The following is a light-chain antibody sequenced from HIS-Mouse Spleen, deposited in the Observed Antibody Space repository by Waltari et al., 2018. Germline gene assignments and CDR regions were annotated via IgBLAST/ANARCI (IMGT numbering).Light chain of an antibody. Sequence: SYELPQPPPVSVSPGQTARLTCSGASLPHQYAYWYQQKSGQAPVLVIYEDSKRPSGIPERFSGSSSGTMATLTISGAQVEDEADYYCYSTDSSGNHRVFGGGTKLTVL. CDR3: YSTDSSGNHRV. V-gene: IGLV3-10*01. CDR1: SLPHQY. CDR2: EDS. J-gene: IGLJ2*01.